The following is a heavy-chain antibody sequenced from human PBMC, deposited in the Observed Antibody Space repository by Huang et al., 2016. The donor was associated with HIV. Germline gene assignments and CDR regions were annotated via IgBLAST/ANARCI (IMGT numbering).Heavy chain of an antibody. J-gene: IGHJ6*03. CDR3: ARRQGSGWNGNYYYYLDV. D-gene: IGHD6-19*01. Sequence: QEQLAQSESQLKKPGASVKVSCTASGYLFSNYPIDWVRQAPGHGLEWMGWINTVTGKPTYAPGFTGRFAFYLDTSDMTAYLQINNLYPGDSAVYYCARRQGSGWNGNYYYYLDVWGEGTTVTVSS. V-gene: IGHV7-4-1*02. CDR1: GYLFSNYP. CDR2: INTVTGKP.